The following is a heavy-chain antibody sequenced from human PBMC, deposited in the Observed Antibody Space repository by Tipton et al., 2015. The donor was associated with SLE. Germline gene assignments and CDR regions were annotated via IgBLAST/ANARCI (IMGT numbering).Heavy chain of an antibody. V-gene: IGHV3-23*01. CDR1: DFIFRSYV. D-gene: IGHD6-6*01. J-gene: IGHJ6*02. CDR3: AKGGQLVTQYGMDV. CDR2: LSGGGHWT. Sequence: GSLRLSCAASDFIFRSYVMTWVRQAPGKGLEWVSTLSGGGHWTYYADPVRGRFTISGDYSENTLYLEMSGLRVEDTAVYYCAKGGQLVTQYGMDVWGQGTTVTVSS.